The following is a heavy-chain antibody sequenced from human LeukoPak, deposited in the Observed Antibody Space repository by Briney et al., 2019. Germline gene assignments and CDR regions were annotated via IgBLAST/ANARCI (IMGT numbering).Heavy chain of an antibody. CDR2: INPNSGGT. CDR1: GYTFTGYY. CDR3: ARGNWNYFFAFDI. Sequence: ASVKVSCKASGYTFTGYYMHWVRQAPGQGLEWMGWINPNSGGTNYAQKFQGRVTMTRGTSISTAYMELSRLRSDDTAVYYCARGNWNYFFAFDIWGQGTMVTVSS. D-gene: IGHD1-7*01. J-gene: IGHJ3*02. V-gene: IGHV1-2*02.